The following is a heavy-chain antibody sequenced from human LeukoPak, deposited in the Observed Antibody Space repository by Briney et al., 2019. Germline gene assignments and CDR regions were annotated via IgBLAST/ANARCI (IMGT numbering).Heavy chain of an antibody. CDR2: VYCKGDT. J-gene: IGHJ3*01. CDR3: ARHVTVTYDAFDL. D-gene: IGHD4-11*01. Sequence: KPSETLSLTCSVSGGSTTGYFWTWIRQPPGKGPEWIGYVYCKGDTSYSPSLDSRVSISVDTSKKQFSLKLNSVTAADTAMYYCARHVTVTYDAFDLWGQGTMVTVSS. V-gene: IGHV4-59*08. CDR1: GGSTTGYF.